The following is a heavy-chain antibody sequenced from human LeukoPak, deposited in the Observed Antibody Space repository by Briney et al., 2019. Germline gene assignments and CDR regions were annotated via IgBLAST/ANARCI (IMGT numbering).Heavy chain of an antibody. CDR3: ARESQVNYYYYGMDV. CDR1: GFTFSSYA. J-gene: IGHJ6*02. CDR2: ISYDGSNK. D-gene: IGHD3-22*01. V-gene: IGHV3-30-3*01. Sequence: GGSLRLSCAASGFTFSSYAMHWVRQAPGKGLEWVAVISYDGSNKYYADSVMGRFTISRDNSKNTLYLQMNSLRAEDTAVYYCARESQVNYYYYGMDVWGQGTTVTVSS.